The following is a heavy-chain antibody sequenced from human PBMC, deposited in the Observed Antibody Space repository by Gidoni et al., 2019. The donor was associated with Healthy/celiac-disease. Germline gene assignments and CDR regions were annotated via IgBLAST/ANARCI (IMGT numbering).Heavy chain of an antibody. CDR3: ARGDPIGAKGYYFDY. V-gene: IGHV3-33*01. D-gene: IGHD5-12*01. J-gene: IGHJ4*02. Sequence: WVAVIWYDGSNKYYADSVKGVFTISSDNSKNTLNLQMNSLRAEDTAVYYCARGDPIGAKGYYFDYWGQGTLVTVSS. CDR2: IWYDGSNK.